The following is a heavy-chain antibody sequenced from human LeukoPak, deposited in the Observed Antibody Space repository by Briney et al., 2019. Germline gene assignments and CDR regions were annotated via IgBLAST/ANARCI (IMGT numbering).Heavy chain of an antibody. J-gene: IGHJ4*02. CDR1: GGTFSSYA. V-gene: IGHV1-69*01. D-gene: IGHD5-24*01. Sequence: SVKVSCKASGGTFSSYAISWVRQAPGQGLEWMGGIIPIFGTANYAQKFQGRVTITADESTSTAYMELSSLRSEDTAVYYCASSGDGYNYLQDDYWGQGTLVTVSS. CDR2: IIPIFGTA. CDR3: ASSGDGYNYLQDDY.